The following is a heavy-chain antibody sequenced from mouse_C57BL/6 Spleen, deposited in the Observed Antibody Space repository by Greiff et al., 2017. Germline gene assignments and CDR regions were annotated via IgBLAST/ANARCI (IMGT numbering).Heavy chain of an antibody. J-gene: IGHJ1*03. CDR1: GYTFTSYW. V-gene: IGHV1-61*01. CDR3: ARSAYGKGYFDV. D-gene: IGHD2-1*01. Sequence: QVQLQQPGAELVRPGSSVKLSCKASGYTFTSYWMDWVKQRPGQGLEWIGNIYPSDSETHYNQKFKGKATLTVDKSSSTAYMQLSSLTSEDSAVYYCARSAYGKGYFDVWGTGTTVTVSS. CDR2: IYPSDSET.